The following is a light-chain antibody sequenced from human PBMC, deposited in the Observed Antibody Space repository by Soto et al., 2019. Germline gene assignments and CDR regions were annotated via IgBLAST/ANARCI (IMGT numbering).Light chain of an antibody. Sequence: DVVMIQSPPSLPVTLGQPASISCRSSQSLVYSDGTTYLNWLQQRPGQSPRRLIYTVSNRHLGVTERFIGRESDTDFTLKISMVEAEDVASYYCIQPTHSPLTFGGGTKVEIK. CDR2: TVS. V-gene: IGKV2-30*01. CDR1: QSLVYSDGTTY. CDR3: IQPTHSPLT. J-gene: IGKJ4*01.